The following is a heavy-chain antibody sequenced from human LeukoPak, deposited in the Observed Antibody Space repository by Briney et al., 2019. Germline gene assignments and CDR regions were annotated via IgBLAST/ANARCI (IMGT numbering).Heavy chain of an antibody. CDR2: ISYDGSNK. V-gene: IGHV3-30*18. D-gene: IGHD5-18*01. CDR1: GFTFSSYG. CDR3: AKEGGYSYGTLDY. J-gene: IGHJ4*02. Sequence: LGGSLRLSCAASGFTFSSYGMHWVRQAPGKGLEWVAVISYDGSNKYYADSVKGRFTISRDNSKNTLYLQMNSLRAEDTAVYYCAKEGGYSYGTLDYWGQGTLVTVSS.